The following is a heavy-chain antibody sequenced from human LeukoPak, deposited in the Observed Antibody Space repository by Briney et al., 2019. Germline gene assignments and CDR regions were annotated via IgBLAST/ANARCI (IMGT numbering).Heavy chain of an antibody. Sequence: ASVKVSCKASGGTFSSYAISWVRQAPGQGLEWMGWINPNSGGTNYAQKFQGRVTMTRDTSISTAYMELSRLRSDDTAVYYCASSTVTFGGRDAFDIWGQGTMVTVSS. CDR3: ASSTVTFGGRDAFDI. J-gene: IGHJ3*02. D-gene: IGHD3-16*01. CDR2: INPNSGGT. CDR1: GGTFSSYA. V-gene: IGHV1-2*02.